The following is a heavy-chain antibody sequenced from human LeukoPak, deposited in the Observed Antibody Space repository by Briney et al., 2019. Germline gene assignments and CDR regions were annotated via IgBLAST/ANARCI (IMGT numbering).Heavy chain of an antibody. J-gene: IGHJ6*02. D-gene: IGHD5-12*01. CDR3: ARDPGNSGYGMDV. CDR2: ISSNGDTT. CDR1: GFTFSNYY. Sequence: PGGSLRLSCSASGFTFSNYYMHWVRQAPGKGLEYVSMISSNGDTTYYADSVKGRSTISRDSAKNALFLQMNSLRDEDTAVYYCARDPGNSGYGMDVWGQGTTVLVSS. V-gene: IGHV3-64*04.